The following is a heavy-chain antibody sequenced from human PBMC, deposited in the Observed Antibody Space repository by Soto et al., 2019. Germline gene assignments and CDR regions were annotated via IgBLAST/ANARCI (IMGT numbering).Heavy chain of an antibody. CDR3: ASGYTFPFDT. CDR2: ISDYNGKP. D-gene: IGHD6-25*01. Sequence: ASVKVSCNASGYTFTSYGISWMRQAPGQGLEWMGWISDYNGKPNYPHQSQGRVTITRETSASKEPMDLSRLSSEAKAVYYRASGYTFPFDTWGRGTLVTVSS. CDR1: GYTFTSYG. V-gene: IGHV1-18*01. J-gene: IGHJ5*02.